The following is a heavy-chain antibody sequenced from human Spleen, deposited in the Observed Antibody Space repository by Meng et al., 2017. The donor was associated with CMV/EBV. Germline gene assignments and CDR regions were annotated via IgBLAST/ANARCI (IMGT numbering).Heavy chain of an antibody. V-gene: IGHV3-11*01. CDR1: GFTFSTYW. CDR3: ASGGGDYYNWFDP. CDR2: ISSSGSTI. D-gene: IGHD2-21*02. J-gene: IGHJ5*02. Sequence: GESLKISCAASGFTFSTYWMSWVRQAPGKGLEWVSYISSSGSTIYYADSVKGRFTISRDNAKNSLYLQMNSLRAEDTAVYYCASGGGDYYNWFDPWGQGTLVTVSS.